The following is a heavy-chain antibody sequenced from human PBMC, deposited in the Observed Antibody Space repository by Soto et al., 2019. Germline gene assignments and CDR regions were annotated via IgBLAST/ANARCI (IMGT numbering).Heavy chain of an antibody. CDR1: GGTFSSYA. D-gene: IGHD2-2*01. J-gene: IGHJ6*02. V-gene: IGHV1-69*12. CDR3: ARDPHQLPPSAHYYYGMDV. CDR2: IIPIFGTA. Sequence: QVQLVQSGAEVKKPGSSVKVSCKASGGTFSSYAISWVRQAPGQGLEWMGGIIPIFGTANYAQKFQGRVTITADESTSTAYMELSSLRSEDTAVYYCARDPHQLPPSAHYYYGMDVWGQGTTVTVSS.